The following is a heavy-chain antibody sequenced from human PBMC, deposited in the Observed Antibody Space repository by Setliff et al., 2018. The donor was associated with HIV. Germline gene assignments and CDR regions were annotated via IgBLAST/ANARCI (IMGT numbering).Heavy chain of an antibody. V-gene: IGHV4-61*02. CDR2: IYITGST. CDR1: GGSISSGSYY. CDR3: SRHRANWGGPWDY. J-gene: IGHJ4*02. D-gene: IGHD3-16*01. Sequence: SETLSLTCTVSGGSISSGSYYWSWIRQPAGKGLEWIGRIYITGSTNYNPSLKSRVTISVDTSKNHFSLNLTSVTAADTAVYFCSRHRANWGGPWDYWGQGTLVTVSS.